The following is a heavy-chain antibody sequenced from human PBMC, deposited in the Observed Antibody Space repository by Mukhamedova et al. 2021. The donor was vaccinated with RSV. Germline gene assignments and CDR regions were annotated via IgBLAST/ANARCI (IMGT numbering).Heavy chain of an antibody. J-gene: IGHJ5*02. CDR3: AIHGDYGGDGFDP. V-gene: IGHV3-11*03. Sequence: NYADSVKGRFTISRDTVKNSVYLQMNSLGAEDTAVYYCAIHGDYGGDGFDPLGQGTLATVSS. D-gene: IGHD4-17*01.